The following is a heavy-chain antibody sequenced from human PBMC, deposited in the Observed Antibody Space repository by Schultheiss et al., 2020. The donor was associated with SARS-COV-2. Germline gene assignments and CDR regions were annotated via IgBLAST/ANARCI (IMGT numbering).Heavy chain of an antibody. CDR2: ISNSGGST. CDR1: GFTFSSYV. D-gene: IGHD3-10*01. Sequence: GGSLRLSCAASGFTFSSYVMSWVRQAPGKGLEWVSTISNSGGSTYYADSVKGRFTISRDNAKNSLYLQMNSLRAEDTAVYYCAREGEAADGYYYYYMDVWGKGTTVTVSS. V-gene: IGHV3-23*01. CDR3: AREGEAADGYYYYYMDV. J-gene: IGHJ6*03.